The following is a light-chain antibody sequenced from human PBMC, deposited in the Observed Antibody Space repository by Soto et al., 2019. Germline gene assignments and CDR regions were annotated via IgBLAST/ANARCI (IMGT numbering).Light chain of an antibody. CDR3: QQYHIYSGT. CDR2: KAS. J-gene: IGKJ4*02. Sequence: DIQMTQSPSTLSASVGDRVTITCRASQTIDSWLAWYQQRPGKPPNLLIYKASTLASGVPSRFSGSGSGTEFTLTINSPQPDDFATYYCQQYHIYSGTFGEVIKV. V-gene: IGKV1-5*03. CDR1: QTIDSW.